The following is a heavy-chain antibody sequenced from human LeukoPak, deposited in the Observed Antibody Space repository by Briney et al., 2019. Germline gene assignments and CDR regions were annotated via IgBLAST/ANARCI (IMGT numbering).Heavy chain of an antibody. J-gene: IGHJ4*02. CDR1: GGSISVYY. CDR2: IYTSGTT. D-gene: IGHD1-26*01. Sequence: NSSETLSLTCTVSGGSISVYYWSWIRQPAGKGLEWIGRIYTSGTTHYNPSLKSRVTMSVDTSKNQFSLKLSSVTAADTAVYYCARDFGEWELDSWGQGTLVTVSS. CDR3: ARDFGEWELDS. V-gene: IGHV4-4*07.